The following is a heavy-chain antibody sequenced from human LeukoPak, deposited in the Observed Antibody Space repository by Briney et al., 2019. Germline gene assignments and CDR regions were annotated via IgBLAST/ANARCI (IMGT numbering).Heavy chain of an antibody. CDR2: IYHSGST. CDR3: ARGSSPNKWYFDL. V-gene: IGHV4-30-2*01. CDR1: GGSISSGGYS. Sequence: PSQTLSLTCAVSGGSISSGGYSWSWIRQPPGKGLEWIGYIYHSGSTYYNPSLKSRVTISVGRSKNQFSLKLSSVTAADTAVYYCARGSSPNKWYFDLWGRGTLVTVSS. J-gene: IGHJ2*01.